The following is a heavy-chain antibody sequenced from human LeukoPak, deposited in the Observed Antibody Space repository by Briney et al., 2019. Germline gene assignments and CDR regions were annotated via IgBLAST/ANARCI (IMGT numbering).Heavy chain of an antibody. CDR1: GFTFSTYA. J-gene: IGHJ4*02. V-gene: IGHV3-23*01. CDR2: ISGSGVTT. Sequence: QPGGSLRLSCAASGFTFSTYAMSWVRQAPGRGLEWVSVISGSGVTTHYADSVKGRFTMSRDNSKNTLYLQMNSLRAEDTAVYYCAKEGDSSGWYDFDYWGQGTLVTVSS. D-gene: IGHD6-19*01. CDR3: AKEGDSSGWYDFDY.